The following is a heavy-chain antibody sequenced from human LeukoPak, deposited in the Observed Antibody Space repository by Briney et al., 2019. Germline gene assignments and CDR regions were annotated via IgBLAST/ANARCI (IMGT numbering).Heavy chain of an antibody. V-gene: IGHV3-21*01. CDR3: ARSGEWLLSQFDY. D-gene: IGHD3-3*01. Sequence: GGSLRLSCAASGFTFSSYSMNWVRQASGKGLEWVSSISSSSSYIYYADSVKGRFTISRDNAKNSLYLQMNSLRAEDTAVYYCARSGEWLLSQFDYWGQGTLVTVSS. CDR2: ISSSSSYI. J-gene: IGHJ4*02. CDR1: GFTFSSYS.